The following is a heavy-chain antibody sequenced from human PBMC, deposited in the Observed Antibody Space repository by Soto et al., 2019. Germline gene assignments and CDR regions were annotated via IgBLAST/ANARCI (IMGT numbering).Heavy chain of an antibody. D-gene: IGHD4-17*01. CDR1: GFTFSSYD. V-gene: IGHV3-13*01. J-gene: IGHJ4*02. Sequence: PGGSLRLSCAASGFTFSSYDMHWVRQATGKGLEWVSAIGTAGDTYYPGSVKGRFTISRENAKNSLYLQMNSLRAEDTAVYYCAREGDYGGNVDYWGQGTLVTVSS. CDR3: AREGDYGGNVDY. CDR2: IGTAGDT.